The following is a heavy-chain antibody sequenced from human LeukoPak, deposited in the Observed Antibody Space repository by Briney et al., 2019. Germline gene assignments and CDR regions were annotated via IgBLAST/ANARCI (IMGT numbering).Heavy chain of an antibody. Sequence: ASVKVSCKASGYTFTSYGISWVRQAPGQGLEWMRWISAYNGNTNYAQKLQGRVTMTTDTSTSTAYMELRSLRSDDTAVYYCARVSSGRRLIWASPTAKPSYFDYWGQGTLVTVSS. D-gene: IGHD3-16*01. CDR2: ISAYNGNT. CDR1: GYTFTSYG. J-gene: IGHJ4*02. V-gene: IGHV1-18*01. CDR3: ARVSSGRRLIWASPTAKPSYFDY.